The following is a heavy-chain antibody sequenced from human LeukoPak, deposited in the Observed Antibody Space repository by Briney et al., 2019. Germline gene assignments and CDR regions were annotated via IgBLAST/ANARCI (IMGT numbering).Heavy chain of an antibody. D-gene: IGHD3-10*01. V-gene: IGHV1-2*04. CDR3: ARGGITMVRGPEFDY. Sequence: ASVKVSCKASGYTFTGYYMHWVRQAPGQGLEGMGWINPNSGGTNYAQKFQGWVTMTRDTSISTAYMELSRLRSDDTAVYYCARGGITMVRGPEFDYWGQGTLVTVSS. CDR1: GYTFTGYY. J-gene: IGHJ4*02. CDR2: INPNSGGT.